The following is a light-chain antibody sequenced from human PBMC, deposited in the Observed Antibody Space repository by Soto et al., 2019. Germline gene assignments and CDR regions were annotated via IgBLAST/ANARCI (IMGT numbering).Light chain of an antibody. J-gene: IGKJ1*01. CDR1: QSISSS. CDR3: QEYNTWPWT. V-gene: IGKV3-15*01. CDR2: GAS. Sequence: EIVLTQSPATLSLSPGERATLSCRASQSISSSLAWYQQKPGQAPRLLIYGASTRATGIPARFSGSGSGTDFTLTISSLEPEDFAVYYCQEYNTWPWTFGQGTKVDI.